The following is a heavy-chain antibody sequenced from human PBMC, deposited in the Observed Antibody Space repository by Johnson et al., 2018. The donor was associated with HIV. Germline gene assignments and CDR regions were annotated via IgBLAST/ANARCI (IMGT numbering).Heavy chain of an antibody. Sequence: VQLVESGGGLVQPGGSLRLSCAASGFTFSSYAMSWVRQAPGKGLEWVSAISVSGGSTYYADSVKRRFTISRDNSKNTLYLQMNSLRAEDTAVYYCAKPRQPSDAFDIWGQGTMVTVSS. CDR1: GFTFSSYA. CDR2: ISVSGGST. J-gene: IGHJ3*02. CDR3: AKPRQPSDAFDI. V-gene: IGHV3-23*04. D-gene: IGHD6-13*01.